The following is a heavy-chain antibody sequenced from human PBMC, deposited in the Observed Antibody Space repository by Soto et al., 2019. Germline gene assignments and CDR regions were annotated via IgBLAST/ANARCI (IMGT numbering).Heavy chain of an antibody. D-gene: IGHD3-10*01. Sequence: ASVKVSCKASGYTFTSYYMHWVRQAPGQGLEWMGIINPSGGSTSYAQKFQGRVTMTRDTSTSTVYMELSSLRSEDTAVYYCATYYYGSGSYDPFDIWGQGTMVTVSS. CDR1: GYTFTSYY. CDR2: INPSGGST. CDR3: ATYYYGSGSYDPFDI. J-gene: IGHJ3*02. V-gene: IGHV1-46*03.